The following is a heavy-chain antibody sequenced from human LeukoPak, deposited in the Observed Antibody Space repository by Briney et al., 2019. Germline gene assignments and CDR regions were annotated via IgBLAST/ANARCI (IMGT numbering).Heavy chain of an antibody. V-gene: IGHV3-48*03. J-gene: IGHJ4*02. CDR3: ANLGLRYFDWLSAPALTRFDY. CDR1: GFTFSSYE. Sequence: GGSLRLSCAASGFTFSSYEMNWVRQAPGKGLEWVSYISSSGSTIYYADSVKGRFTISRDNAKNSLYLQMNSLRAEDTAVYYCANLGLRYFDWLSAPALTRFDYWGQGTLVTVSS. CDR2: ISSSGSTI. D-gene: IGHD3-9*01.